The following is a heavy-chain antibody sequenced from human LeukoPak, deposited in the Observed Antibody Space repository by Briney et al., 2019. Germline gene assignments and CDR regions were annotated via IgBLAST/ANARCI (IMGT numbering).Heavy chain of an antibody. Sequence: GGSLRLSCAASGFTFSSYTMYWVRQAPGNGLEYVSAISSNGGSTYYANSVKGRFTISRDNSKNTLYLQMGSLRGEDMAVYYCAREVNWRFDYWGQGTLVTVSS. J-gene: IGHJ4*02. CDR1: GFTFSSYT. CDR2: ISSNGGST. D-gene: IGHD1-1*01. CDR3: AREVNWRFDY. V-gene: IGHV3-64*01.